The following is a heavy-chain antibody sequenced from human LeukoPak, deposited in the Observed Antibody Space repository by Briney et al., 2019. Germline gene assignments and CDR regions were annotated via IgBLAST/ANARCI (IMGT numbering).Heavy chain of an antibody. J-gene: IGHJ4*02. CDR1: GGSISSYY. CDR2: IYYSGST. Sequence: SETLSLTCTVSGGSISSYYWSWIRQPPGKGLEWIGYIYYSGSTNYNPSLKSRVTISVDTSKNQFSLELSSVTAADTAVYYCARASGSYFFDYWGQGTLVTVSS. V-gene: IGHV4-59*08. CDR3: ARASGSYFFDY. D-gene: IGHD1-26*01.